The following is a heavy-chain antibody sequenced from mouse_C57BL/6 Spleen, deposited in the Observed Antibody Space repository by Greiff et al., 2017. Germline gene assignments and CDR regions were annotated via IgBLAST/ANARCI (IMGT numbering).Heavy chain of an antibody. CDR3: VRQDGTEYFDV. D-gene: IGHD4-1*01. Sequence: EVQGVESGGGLVQPKGSLKLSCAASGFSFNTYAMNWVRQAPGKGLEWVARIRSKSNNYATYYADSVKDRFTISRDDSESMLYLQMNNLKTEDTAMYYCVRQDGTEYFDVWGTGTTVTVSS. J-gene: IGHJ1*03. V-gene: IGHV10-1*01. CDR2: IRSKSNNYAT. CDR1: GFSFNTYA.